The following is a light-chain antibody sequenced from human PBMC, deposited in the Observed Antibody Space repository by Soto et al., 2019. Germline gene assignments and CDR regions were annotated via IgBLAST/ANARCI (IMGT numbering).Light chain of an antibody. CDR2: DVT. J-gene: IGLJ1*01. V-gene: IGLV2-14*03. Sequence: QSALTQPASVSGSPGQSITISCTGTSSDVGAYNYVSWYQQHPGKAPKLLFYDVTNRPSGVSNRFSGSKSGYTASLTISGLQAEDEADYYCSSYTTSSTYVFGTGTKVTVL. CDR3: SSYTTSSTYV. CDR1: SSDVGAYNY.